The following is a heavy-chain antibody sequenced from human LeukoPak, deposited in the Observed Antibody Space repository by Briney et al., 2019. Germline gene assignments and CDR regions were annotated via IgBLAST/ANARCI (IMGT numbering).Heavy chain of an antibody. CDR3: ARLPEPYSSSWYYA. CDR2: ISSSSSYI. J-gene: IGHJ4*02. D-gene: IGHD6-13*01. V-gene: IGHV3-21*01. CDR1: GFTFSSYS. Sequence: PGGSLRLSCAASGFTFSSYSMNWVRQAPGKGLEWVSSISSSSSYIYYADSVKGRFTISRDNAKNSLYLQMNGLRAEDTAVYYCARLPEPYSSSWYYAWGQGTLVTVSS.